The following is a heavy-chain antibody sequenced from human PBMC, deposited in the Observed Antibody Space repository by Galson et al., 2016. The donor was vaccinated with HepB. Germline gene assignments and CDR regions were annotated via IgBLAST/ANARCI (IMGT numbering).Heavy chain of an antibody. CDR3: AKPKILQGVTLEWGYDFDY. Sequence: SLRLSCAASGFTFSSYGMHWVRQAPGKGLEWVAVISFDGSNKYFADSVKGRFTIYRDNSKNTLFLQMNSLRAEDTAMYYCAKPKILQGVTLEWGYDFDYWGQGTLVTVSS. V-gene: IGHV3-30*18. CDR1: GFTFSSYG. CDR2: ISFDGSNK. D-gene: IGHD3-10*01. J-gene: IGHJ4*02.